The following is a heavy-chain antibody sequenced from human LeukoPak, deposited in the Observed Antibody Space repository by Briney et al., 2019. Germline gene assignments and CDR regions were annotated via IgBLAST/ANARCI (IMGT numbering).Heavy chain of an antibody. V-gene: IGHV4-59*01. CDR2: IHYTGST. Sequence: PSETLSLTCAVSGGFISSYYWSWIRQSAGKGLECVGYIHYTGSTNYNPSLKSRVTISVETSKNQFSLKLKSVTAADTAVYYCARGGYYGSGNDFRFDPWGQGTLVTVSS. D-gene: IGHD3-10*01. CDR3: ARGGYYGSGNDFRFDP. J-gene: IGHJ5*02. CDR1: GGFISSYY.